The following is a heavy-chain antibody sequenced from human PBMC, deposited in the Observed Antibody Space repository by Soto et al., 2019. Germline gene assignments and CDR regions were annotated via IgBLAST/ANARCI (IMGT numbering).Heavy chain of an antibody. CDR1: GFTFTSSA. CDR2: IVVGSGNT. CDR3: AATTGALDYYGMDV. D-gene: IGHD1-1*01. Sequence: QMQLVQSGPEVKKPGTSVKVSCKASGFTFTSSAVQWVRQARGQRLEWIGWIVVGSGNTNYAQKFQERVTITRDMSTSPAYMELSSLRSEDTAVYYCAATTGALDYYGMDVWGQGTTVTVSS. J-gene: IGHJ6*02. V-gene: IGHV1-58*01.